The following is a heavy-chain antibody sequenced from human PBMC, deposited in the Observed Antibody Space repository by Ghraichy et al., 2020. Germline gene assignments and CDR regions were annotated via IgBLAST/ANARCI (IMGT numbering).Heavy chain of an antibody. V-gene: IGHV3-30-3*01. J-gene: IGHJ4*02. CDR2: ISYDGSNK. CDR3: ARVRTYYDILTGYDATLDY. CDR1: GFTFSSYA. D-gene: IGHD3-9*01. Sequence: GESLNISCAASGFTFSSYAMHWVRQAPGKGLEWVAVISYDGSNKYYADSVKGRFTISRDNSKNTLYLQMNSLRAEDTAVYYCARVRTYYDILTGYDATLDYWGQGTLVTVSS.